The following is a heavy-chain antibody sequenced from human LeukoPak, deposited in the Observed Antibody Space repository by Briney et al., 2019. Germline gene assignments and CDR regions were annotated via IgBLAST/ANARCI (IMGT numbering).Heavy chain of an antibody. D-gene: IGHD2-15*01. Sequence: SETLSLTCSVSGGSISSDTYYWSWIRQPAGNGLEWIGRIQTSGSTDYNPSLKSRVTISVDTSKNQFSLKLRSVTAADTAVYYCARGLFCSGGTCFPRGNWFDPWGQGTLVTVSS. CDR3: ARGLFCSGGTCFPRGNWFDP. V-gene: IGHV4-61*02. J-gene: IGHJ5*02. CDR2: IQTSGST. CDR1: GGSISSDTYY.